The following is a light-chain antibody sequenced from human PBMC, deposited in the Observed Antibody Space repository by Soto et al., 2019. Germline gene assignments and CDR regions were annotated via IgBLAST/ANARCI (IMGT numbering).Light chain of an antibody. CDR2: EIF. Sequence: QSALTQPASVSASPGQSISISCSGTSNDVGAFEYVSWYQQHPGKAPKLMIFEIFNRPSGISNRFSCSKSGNTASLTISGLQAEDEAYYYCSSYTTDNTHVFGGGTQLTVL. V-gene: IGLV2-14*01. J-gene: IGLJ7*01. CDR3: SSYTTDNTHV. CDR1: SNDVGAFEY.